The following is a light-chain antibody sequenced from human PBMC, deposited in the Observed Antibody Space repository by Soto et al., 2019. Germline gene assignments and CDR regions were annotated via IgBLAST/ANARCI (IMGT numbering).Light chain of an antibody. J-gene: IGLJ2*01. CDR1: SSNIGNNA. CDR3: AAWDDSLNGPV. CDR2: YGD. Sequence: QAVVTQPPSVSEAPRQRVTISCSGSSSNIGNNAVNWYQQLPGKAPKLLIYYGDLLPSGVSDRFSGSKSGTSASLAISGLQSGDEADYYCAAWDDSLNGPVFGGGTQLTVL. V-gene: IGLV1-36*01.